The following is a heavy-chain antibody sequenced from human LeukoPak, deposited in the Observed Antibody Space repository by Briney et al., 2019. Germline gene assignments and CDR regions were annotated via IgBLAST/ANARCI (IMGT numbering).Heavy chain of an antibody. CDR2: INPDTGGT. V-gene: IGHV1-2*02. Sequence: ASVKVSCKASGYTFTGYYMHWVRQAPGQGLEWMGWINPDTGGTNYAQKFQGRVTMTRDTSISTAYMELGRLRSDDTAVYYCVREATWFAPWGQGTLVTVSS. J-gene: IGHJ5*02. CDR3: VREATWFAP. D-gene: IGHD1-26*01. CDR1: GYTFTGYY.